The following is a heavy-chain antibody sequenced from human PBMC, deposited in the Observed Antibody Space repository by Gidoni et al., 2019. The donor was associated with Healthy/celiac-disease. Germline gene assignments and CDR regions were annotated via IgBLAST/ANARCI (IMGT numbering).Heavy chain of an antibody. CDR2: ISGSGGST. CDR1: GFTFSSSA. D-gene: IGHD3-3*01. V-gene: IGHV3-23*01. CDR3: AKRSDDFWSGYLPYGMDV. J-gene: IGHJ6*02. Sequence: EVQLLESGGGLVQPGGSLRLSCAASGFTFSSSAMSWVRQAPGKGLEWVSAISGSGGSTYYADSVKGRFTISRDNSKNTLYLQMNSLRAEDTAVYYCAKRSDDFWSGYLPYGMDVWGQGTTVTVSS.